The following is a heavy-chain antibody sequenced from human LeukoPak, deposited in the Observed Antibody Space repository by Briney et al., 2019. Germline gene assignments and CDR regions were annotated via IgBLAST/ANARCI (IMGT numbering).Heavy chain of an antibody. D-gene: IGHD3-22*01. CDR3: ARWGHFDASGYFVVDY. Sequence: ETLSLTCTVSDGSIRNFYWNWFRQPPGKRLEWIGHTLYGGRTDYNPSLESRVTISVDTSKSQFSLNLRSVTTTDTAVYYCARWGHFDASGYFVVDYWGQGALITVSS. CDR1: DGSIRNFY. V-gene: IGHV4-59*01. CDR2: TLYGGRT. J-gene: IGHJ4*02.